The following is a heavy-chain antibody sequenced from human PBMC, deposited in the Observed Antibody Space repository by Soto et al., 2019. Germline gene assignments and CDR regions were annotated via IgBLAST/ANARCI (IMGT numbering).Heavy chain of an antibody. J-gene: IGHJ4*02. D-gene: IGHD3-22*01. CDR3: ARFPFDSNDWTNPRYFDI. V-gene: IGHV4-34*01. Sequence: SETLSLTCAVYGGSFSDYYWSWIRQPPGKGLEWIGEINHNGITNYSPSLKSRVTMSVDTSKNLFSLKLTSVTAADTALYYCARFPFDSNDWTNPRYFDIWGQGTLVTVSS. CDR2: INHNGIT. CDR1: GGSFSDYY.